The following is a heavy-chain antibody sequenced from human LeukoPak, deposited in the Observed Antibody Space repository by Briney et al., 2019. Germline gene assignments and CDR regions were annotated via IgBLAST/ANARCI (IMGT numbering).Heavy chain of an antibody. CDR3: AKDKSGGWELLRDHDAFDI. Sequence: PGGSLILSCAASGFTFSNYAMSWVRQAPGKGLEWVSSISGSGASTYYADSVKGRFTISRDNSKNTLYLQMNSLRAEDTALYYCAKDKSGGWELLRDHDAFDIWGQGTMVTVSS. J-gene: IGHJ3*02. V-gene: IGHV3-23*01. CDR2: ISGSGAST. CDR1: GFTFSNYA. D-gene: IGHD1-26*01.